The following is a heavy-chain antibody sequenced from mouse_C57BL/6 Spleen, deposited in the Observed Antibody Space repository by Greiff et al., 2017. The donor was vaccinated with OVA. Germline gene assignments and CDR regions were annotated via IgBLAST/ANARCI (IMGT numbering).Heavy chain of an antibody. CDR2: ISNGGGST. D-gene: IGHD1-3*01. Sequence: EVKLMESGGGLVQPGGSLKLSCAASGFTFSDYYMYWVRQTPEKRLEWVAYISNGGGSTYYPDTVKGRFTIARDNAKNTLYLQMSRLKSEDTAMYYCARHGGESKGGFAYWGQGTLVTVSA. V-gene: IGHV5-12*01. CDR3: ARHGGESKGGFAY. J-gene: IGHJ3*01. CDR1: GFTFSDYY.